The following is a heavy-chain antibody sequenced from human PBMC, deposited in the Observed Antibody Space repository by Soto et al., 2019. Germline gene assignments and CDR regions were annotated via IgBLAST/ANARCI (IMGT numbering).Heavy chain of an antibody. Sequence: QVQLRESGPGLLKPSETLSLTCTVSDASVWSDSYFWTWIRQPPGKGLEWIAYISHTGDTNYNPSIKFRVTISLDTSRNQFSLTVTSVTAADTAVYFCARIVVGVTVDLWGQGSLVTVSS. CDR2: ISHTGDT. D-gene: IGHD1-26*01. CDR3: ARIVVGVTVDL. V-gene: IGHV4-61*01. J-gene: IGHJ4*02. CDR1: DASVWSDSYF.